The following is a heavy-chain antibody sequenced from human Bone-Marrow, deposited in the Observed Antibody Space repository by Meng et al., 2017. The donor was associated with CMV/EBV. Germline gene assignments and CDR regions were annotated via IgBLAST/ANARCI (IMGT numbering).Heavy chain of an antibody. CDR3: AKGSTVTLYYYYYGMDV. J-gene: IGHJ6*02. CDR2: IRYDGSNK. V-gene: IGHV3-30*02. CDR1: GLTFSSYG. Sequence: GESLRLSCAASGLTFSSYGMHWVRQAPGKGLEWVAFIRYDGSNKYYADSVKGRFTISRDNSKNTLYLQMNSLRAEDTAVYYCAKGSTVTLYYYYYGMDVWGQGTTVTVSS. D-gene: IGHD4-11*01.